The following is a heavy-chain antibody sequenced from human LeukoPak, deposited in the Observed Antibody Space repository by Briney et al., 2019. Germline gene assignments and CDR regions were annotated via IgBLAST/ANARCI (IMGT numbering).Heavy chain of an antibody. D-gene: IGHD4-23*01. J-gene: IGHJ4*02. Sequence: PGGSLRLSCATSGFTFSSSAMSWVRQAPGKGLAWVSTISGSGGGTYYADSVKGRFTISRDNSKNTLYLQMNSLRAEDTAVYYCARDMGNYYRDYWGQGTLVTVSS. CDR3: ARDMGNYYRDY. CDR2: ISGSGGGT. V-gene: IGHV3-23*01. CDR1: GFTFSSSA.